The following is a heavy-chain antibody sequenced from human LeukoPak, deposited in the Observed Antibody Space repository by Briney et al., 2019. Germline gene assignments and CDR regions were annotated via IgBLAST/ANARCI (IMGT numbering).Heavy chain of an antibody. CDR1: GYTFTGYY. D-gene: IGHD3-10*01. CDR2: INPNSGGT. Sequence: GASVKVSCKASGYTFTGYYMHWVRQAPGQGLEWMGRINPNSGGTNYAQKFQGRVTMTRDTSISTAYMELSRLRSDDTAGYYCARVGEGFYYGSGRPNYYYYYMDVWGKGTTVTVSS. CDR3: ARVGEGFYYGSGRPNYYYYYMDV. V-gene: IGHV1-2*06. J-gene: IGHJ6*03.